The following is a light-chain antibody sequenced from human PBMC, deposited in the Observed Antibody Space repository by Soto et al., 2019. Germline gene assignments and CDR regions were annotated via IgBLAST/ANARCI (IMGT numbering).Light chain of an antibody. Sequence: EIVLTQSPATLSLSPGERATLSCRASQSVSSYLAWYQQKPGQAPRIIIYDASNRATGIPARFSGSGSGTEFTLTISSLEPEDFEVYYCQQRSNWRWTFGQGTKVDIK. CDR2: DAS. J-gene: IGKJ1*01. CDR3: QQRSNWRWT. V-gene: IGKV3-11*01. CDR1: QSVSSY.